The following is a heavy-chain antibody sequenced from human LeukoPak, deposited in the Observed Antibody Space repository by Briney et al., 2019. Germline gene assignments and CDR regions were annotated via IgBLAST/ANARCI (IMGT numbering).Heavy chain of an antibody. CDR1: GFTFSRYG. CDR2: IWYDGSNK. V-gene: IGHV3-33*01. J-gene: IGHJ5*02. Sequence: GGSLRLSCVASGFTFSRYGMHWLRQAPGTGLEWVAVIWYDGSNKDYTDSVRGRFTISRDNSENMLYLQMNSLRVEDTAVYYCAREHTIAATGTHWFDPWGQGTLVTVSS. CDR3: AREHTIAATGTHWFDP. D-gene: IGHD6-13*01.